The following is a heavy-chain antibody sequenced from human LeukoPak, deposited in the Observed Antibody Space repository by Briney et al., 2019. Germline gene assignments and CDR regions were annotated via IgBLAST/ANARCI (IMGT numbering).Heavy chain of an antibody. CDR2: ISSSGSTI. Sequence: PGGSLRLSCAASGFTFSSYEMNWVRQAPGKGLEWVSYISSSGSTIYYADSVKGRFTISRDNAKNSLYLQMNSLRAEDTAVYYCARGVYEGFGELYYYYYYYMDVWGKGTTVTISS. CDR1: GFTFSSYE. D-gene: IGHD3-10*01. CDR3: ARGVYEGFGELYYYYYYYMDV. J-gene: IGHJ6*03. V-gene: IGHV3-48*03.